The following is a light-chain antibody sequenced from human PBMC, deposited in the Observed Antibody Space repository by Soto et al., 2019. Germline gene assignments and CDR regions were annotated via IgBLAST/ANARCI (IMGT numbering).Light chain of an antibody. J-gene: IGKJ1*01. Sequence: DIQMTQYPSTLSASVGDRVTITCRASQSISTSLAWYQQKPGKAPKLLIYKASTLRSGVPSRFSGTKSGTEFTLTISSLQPDDFATYYCQRYDSHSRAFGQGTKVEIK. CDR2: KAS. V-gene: IGKV1-5*03. CDR3: QRYDSHSRA. CDR1: QSISTS.